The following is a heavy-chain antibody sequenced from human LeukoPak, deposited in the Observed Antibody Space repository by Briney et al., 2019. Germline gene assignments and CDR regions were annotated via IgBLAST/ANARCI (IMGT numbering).Heavy chain of an antibody. CDR1: GGSISGYY. V-gene: IGHV4-59*08. J-gene: IGHJ4*02. CDR3: ARHYKSSGTTVFDY. CDR2: IYYSGST. D-gene: IGHD4-11*01. Sequence: SETLSLTCTVSGGSISGYYWSWIRQPPGKGLEWIGYIYYSGSTNYNPSLKSRVTISVDTSKNQFSLRLISVTAADTAVYYCARHYKSSGTTVFDYWGQGTLVTVSS.